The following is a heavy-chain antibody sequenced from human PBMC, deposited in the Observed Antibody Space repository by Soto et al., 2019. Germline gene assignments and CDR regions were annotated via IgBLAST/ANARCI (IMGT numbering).Heavy chain of an antibody. CDR2: PWSRGERA. D-gene: IGHD6-13*01. CDR1: GFSFSSHG. Sequence: QVQLVESGGDVVQPGRSLRLSCAASGFSFSSHGMHWVRQAPGKGLEWVAHPWSRGERAYYADSVKGRFTISGDQSKNTLYLQMNNLRAEDTAVYYCARDAQQLANYGMDVWGQGTTVTVSS. V-gene: IGHV3-33*01. CDR3: ARDAQQLANYGMDV. J-gene: IGHJ6*02.